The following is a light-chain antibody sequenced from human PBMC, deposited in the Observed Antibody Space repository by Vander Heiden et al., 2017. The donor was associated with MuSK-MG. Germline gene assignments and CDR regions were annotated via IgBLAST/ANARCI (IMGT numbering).Light chain of an antibody. CDR3: QQEDSTPCT. V-gene: IGKV1-8*01. CDR2: AAS. Sequence: AIRMTQSPSSLSASTGDRVTITCRASQGISSYLAWYQQKPGKAPKLLIYAASTLQSGVPSRFSGSGSGTDFTLTISCLQSEDFATYYCQQEDSTPCTFGRGTKVEIK. J-gene: IGKJ1*01. CDR1: QGISSY.